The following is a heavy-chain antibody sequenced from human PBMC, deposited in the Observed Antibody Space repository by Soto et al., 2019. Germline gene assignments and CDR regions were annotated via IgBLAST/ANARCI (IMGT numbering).Heavy chain of an antibody. Sequence: PGGSLRLSCAASGFTFSSYAMSWVRQAPGKGLEWFSAISGTGGSTFYADSVKGRFTISRDNSKNTLYLQMNSLRAEDTAFYYCAKPNLFCSSTSCYDYWGQGTLVTVSS. D-gene: IGHD2-2*01. V-gene: IGHV3-23*01. CDR3: AKPNLFCSSTSCYDY. CDR2: ISGTGGST. CDR1: GFTFSSYA. J-gene: IGHJ4*02.